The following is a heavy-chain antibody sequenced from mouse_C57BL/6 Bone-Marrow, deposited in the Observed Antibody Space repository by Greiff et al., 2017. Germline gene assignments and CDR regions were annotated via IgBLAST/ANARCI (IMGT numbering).Heavy chain of an antibody. D-gene: IGHD1-1*01. CDR1: GYTFTSYG. Sequence: QVQLQQSGAELVRPGASVTLSCKASGYTFTSYGISWVKQRTGQGLEWIGAIYPRSGTTYYNEKFKGKATLTADKSSSTAYMELRSLTSEDSAVYFCARSRRDYYYDSSHYFGCWGQGTTLTVSS. J-gene: IGHJ2*01. V-gene: IGHV1-81*01. CDR2: IYPRSGTT. CDR3: ARSRRDYYYDSSHYFGC.